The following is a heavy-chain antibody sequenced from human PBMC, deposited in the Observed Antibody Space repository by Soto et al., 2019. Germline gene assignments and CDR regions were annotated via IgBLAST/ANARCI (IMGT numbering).Heavy chain of an antibody. CDR1: GFTFSSYA. CDR2: ISYDGSNK. CDR3: AREGQNSSGWYHYYYYGMDV. J-gene: IGHJ6*02. V-gene: IGHV3-30-3*01. Sequence: QVQLVESGGGVVQPGRSLRLSCAASGFTFSSYAMHWVRQAPGKGLEWVAVISYDGSNKYYADSVKGRFTISRDNSKNTLYLQMNSLRAEDTAVYYCAREGQNSSGWYHYYYYGMDVWGQGTTVTVSS. D-gene: IGHD6-19*01.